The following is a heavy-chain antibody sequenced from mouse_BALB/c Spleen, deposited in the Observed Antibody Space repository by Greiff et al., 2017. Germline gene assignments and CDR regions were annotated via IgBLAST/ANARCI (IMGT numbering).Heavy chain of an antibody. CDR2: IDPENGDT. J-gene: IGHJ4*01. CDR3: NARYDDYAMDY. CDR1: GFNIKDYY. Sequence: EVQLQESGAELVRSGASVKLSCTASGFNIKDYYMHWVKQRPEQGLEWIGWIDPENGDTEYAPKFQGKATMTADTSSNTAYLQLSSLTSEDTAVYYGNARYDDYAMDYWGQGTAVTVSS. V-gene: IGHV14-4*02. D-gene: IGHD2-14*01.